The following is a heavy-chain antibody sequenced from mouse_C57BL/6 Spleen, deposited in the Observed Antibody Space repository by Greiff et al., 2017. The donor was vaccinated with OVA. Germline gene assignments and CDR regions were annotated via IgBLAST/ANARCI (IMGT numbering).Heavy chain of an antibody. V-gene: IGHV5-6*01. CDR1: GFTFSSYG. D-gene: IGHD1-1*01. CDR3: ARPVTTVEAWFAY. Sequence: VQLKESGGDLVKPGGSLKLSCAASGFTFSSYGMSWVRQTPDKRLEWVATISSGGSYTYYPDSVKGRFTISRDNAKNTLYLQMSSLKSEDTAMYYCARPVTTVEAWFAYWGQGTLVTVSA. J-gene: IGHJ3*01. CDR2: ISSGGSYT.